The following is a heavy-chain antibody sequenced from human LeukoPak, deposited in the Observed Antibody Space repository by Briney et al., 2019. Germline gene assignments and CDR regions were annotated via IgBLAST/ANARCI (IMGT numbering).Heavy chain of an antibody. V-gene: IGHV3-7*03. Sequence: PGGSLRLSCAASGFIFSGYWMSWARQAPGKGLEWVANIKQDGSVHQYVDSVKGRFTISRDNSKNTLYVQMNSLRAEDTAVYYCTRDDYGETFDYWGQGTLVTVSS. J-gene: IGHJ4*02. CDR1: GFIFSGYW. CDR2: IKQDGSVH. D-gene: IGHD4/OR15-4a*01. CDR3: TRDDYGETFDY.